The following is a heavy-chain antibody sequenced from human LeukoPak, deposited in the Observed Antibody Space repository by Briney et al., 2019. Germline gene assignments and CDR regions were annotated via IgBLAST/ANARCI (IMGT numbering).Heavy chain of an antibody. Sequence: GGSLRLSCAASGFTASSNYMSWVRQAPGKGLEWVSVIYSGGSTYYADSVKGRFTISRDNSKNTLYLQMNSLRAEDTAVYYCARERVENQQLVGGNYWGQGTLVTVSS. CDR1: GFTASSNY. V-gene: IGHV3-66*01. CDR3: ARERVENQQLVGGNY. D-gene: IGHD6-6*01. J-gene: IGHJ4*02. CDR2: IYSGGST.